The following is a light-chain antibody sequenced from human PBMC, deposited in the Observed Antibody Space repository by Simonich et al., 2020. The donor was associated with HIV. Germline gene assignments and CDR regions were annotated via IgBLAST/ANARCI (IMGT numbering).Light chain of an antibody. CDR2: GAS. V-gene: IGKV3D-15*01. J-gene: IGKJ4*01. CDR1: QSISSN. Sequence: EIVMTQSPATLSVSPGERATLSCRASQSISSNLAWYQQRPGQAPRLLIYGASTRATDIPARFSGSGSGTDFTLTISSLEPEDFAVYYCQQYNNWPGTFGGGTKVEIK. CDR3: QQYNNWPGT.